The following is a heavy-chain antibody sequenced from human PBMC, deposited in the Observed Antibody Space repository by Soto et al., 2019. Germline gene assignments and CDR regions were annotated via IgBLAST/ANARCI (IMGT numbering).Heavy chain of an antibody. Sequence: GGSLRLSCSASGFTFSSYAMHWVRQAPGKGLEYVSAISSNGGSTYYADSVKGRFAISRDNSKNTLYLQMNSLRAEDTAVYYCARDPVSGSSWYGTYYYYGMDVWGQGTTVTVSS. CDR1: GFTFSSYA. D-gene: IGHD6-13*01. CDR3: ARDPVSGSSWYGTYYYYGMDV. CDR2: ISSNGGST. V-gene: IGHV3-64*04. J-gene: IGHJ6*02.